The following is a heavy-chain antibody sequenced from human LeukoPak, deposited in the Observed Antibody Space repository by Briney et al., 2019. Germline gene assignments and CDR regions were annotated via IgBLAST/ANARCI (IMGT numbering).Heavy chain of an antibody. CDR3: ARGGYDSSGYYPPYHY. CDR1: GYTFTSYY. J-gene: IGHJ4*02. Sequence: ASVKVSCKASGYTFTSYYMHWVRQAPGQGLEWMGIINPSGGSTSYAQKLQGRVTMTRDTSTSTVYMELSSLRSEDTAVYYCARGGYDSSGYYPPYHYWGQGTLVTVSS. D-gene: IGHD3-22*01. CDR2: INPSGGST. V-gene: IGHV1-46*01.